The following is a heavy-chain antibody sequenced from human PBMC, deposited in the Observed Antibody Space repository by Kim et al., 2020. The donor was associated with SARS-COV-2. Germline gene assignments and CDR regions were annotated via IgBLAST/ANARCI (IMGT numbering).Heavy chain of an antibody. CDR1: GFTFSNAW. D-gene: IGHD6-13*01. V-gene: IGHV3-15*01. CDR3: TTAGRIAAAGTKVARWFDP. CDR2: IKSKTDGGTT. J-gene: IGHJ5*02. Sequence: GGSLRLSCAASGFTFSNAWMSWVRQAPGKGLEWVGRIKSKTDGGTTDYAAPVKGRFTISRDDSKNTLYLQMNSLKTEDTAVYYCTTAGRIAAAGTKVARWFDPWGQGTLVTVSS.